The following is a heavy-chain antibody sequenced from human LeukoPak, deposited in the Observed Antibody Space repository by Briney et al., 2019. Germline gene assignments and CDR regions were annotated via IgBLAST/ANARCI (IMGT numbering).Heavy chain of an antibody. CDR1: GFTFSSYW. CDR3: ARGDKFSGDY. CDR2: INQDGREK. V-gene: IGHV3-7*04. Sequence: GGSLRLSCAASGFTFSSYWMSWVRQAPGKGLEWVANINQDGREKYYVDSVKGRFTISRDNAKNSLYLQMNSLRAEDTAVYFCARGDKFSGDYCAQATLVTVSS. J-gene: IGHJ4*02.